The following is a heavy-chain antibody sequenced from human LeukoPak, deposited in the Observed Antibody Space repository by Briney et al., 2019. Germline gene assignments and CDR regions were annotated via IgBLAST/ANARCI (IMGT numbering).Heavy chain of an antibody. Sequence: GSLRLSCAASGFTFDDYAMHWLRQPPGKGLEWIGEINHSGSTNYNPSLKSRVTISVDTSKNQFSLKLSSVTAADTAVYYCARHWTVRLFVSRSGAFDIWGQGTMVTVSS. CDR1: GFTFDDYA. V-gene: IGHV4-34*01. J-gene: IGHJ3*02. CDR3: ARHWTVRLFVSRSGAFDI. CDR2: INHSGST. D-gene: IGHD3/OR15-3a*01.